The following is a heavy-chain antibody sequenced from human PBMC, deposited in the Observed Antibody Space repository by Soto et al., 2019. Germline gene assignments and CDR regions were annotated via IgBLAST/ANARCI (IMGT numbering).Heavy chain of an antibody. Sequence: QLQLQESGSGLVKPSQTLSLTCAVSGGSISSGGYSWSWIRQPPGKGLEWIGYIYHSGSTYYNPSLKSGVAMSVDRSKNQFSLKLCSVTAADTAVYYCARFRDSSGGRWFDPWGQGTLVTVSS. CDR1: GGSISSGGYS. D-gene: IGHD3-16*01. V-gene: IGHV4-30-2*01. CDR2: IYHSGST. J-gene: IGHJ5*02. CDR3: ARFRDSSGGRWFDP.